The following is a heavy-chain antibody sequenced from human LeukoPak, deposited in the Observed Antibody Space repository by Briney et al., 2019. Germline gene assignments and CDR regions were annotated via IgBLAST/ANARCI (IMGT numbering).Heavy chain of an antibody. CDR3: ARDPYFDAFDM. CDR2: IKDDGNEE. Sequence: GSLRLSCVASGFIFSSYWMSWVRQAPGKGLEWVANIKDDGNEEYYLDSVKGRFTIFRDNAKNSLYLQMNSLRAEDTAMYYCARDPYFDAFDMWGQGTMVTVSS. V-gene: IGHV3-7*01. J-gene: IGHJ3*02. D-gene: IGHD3-3*01. CDR1: GFIFSSYW.